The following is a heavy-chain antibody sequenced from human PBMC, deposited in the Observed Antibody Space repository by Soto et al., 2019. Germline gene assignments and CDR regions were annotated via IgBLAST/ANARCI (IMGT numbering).Heavy chain of an antibody. CDR1: GYTFSAYG. Sequence: QAQLVQSGAEVKKPGASVRVSCRASGYTFSAYGISWVRQAPGQGLEWMGWISGYNGNTKYAQKLQGRVTMTSDTSTSTAHMELRSLRSDDTAVYYCARDNGQWMVNDWCQGTLVTVSS. CDR3: ARDNGQWMVND. CDR2: ISGYNGNT. D-gene: IGHD6-19*01. J-gene: IGHJ4*02. V-gene: IGHV1-18*01.